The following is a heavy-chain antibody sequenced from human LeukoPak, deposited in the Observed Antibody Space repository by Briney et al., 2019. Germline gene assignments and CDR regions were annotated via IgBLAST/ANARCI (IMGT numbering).Heavy chain of an antibody. D-gene: IGHD3-22*01. CDR2: MSHSGTT. V-gene: IGHV4-39*01. CDR3: ASNYYTSSFDN. CDR1: GFTFSSYW. J-gene: IGHJ4*02. Sequence: GSLRLSCAASGFTFSSYWMSWVRQPPGKGLEWVGSMSHSGTTYYNPSLKSRITISVDTSKNQFSLKLSSVTAADTAVYYCASNYYTSSFDNWGQGALVTVSS.